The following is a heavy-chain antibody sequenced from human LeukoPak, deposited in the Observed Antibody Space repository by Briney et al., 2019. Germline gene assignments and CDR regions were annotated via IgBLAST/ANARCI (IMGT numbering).Heavy chain of an antibody. CDR1: GGSISSYY. J-gene: IGHJ4*02. V-gene: IGHV4-59*01. Sequence: PSETLSLTCTVSGGSISSYYWSWIRQPPGKGLEWIGYIYYSGSTNYNPSLKSRVTISVDTSKNQFSLKLSSVTAADTAVYFCARGHGVYHGNHCFDYWGQGTLVTVSS. CDR3: ARGHGVYHGNHCFDY. CDR2: IYYSGST. D-gene: IGHD4-17*01.